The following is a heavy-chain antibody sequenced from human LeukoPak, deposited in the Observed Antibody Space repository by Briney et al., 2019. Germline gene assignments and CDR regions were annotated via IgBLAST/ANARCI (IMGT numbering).Heavy chain of an antibody. CDR1: GFTFSSYA. Sequence: GGSLRLSCAASGFTFSSYAMSWVRQAPGKGLKRVSTISGSGSNTYYADSVKGRFTISRENSKYTLHLQMNSPRADDTAIYYCAKDADSNPRFSYCYSYYMDVWGKGTTVTTSS. CDR2: ISGSGSNT. D-gene: IGHD4-11*01. V-gene: IGHV3-23*01. J-gene: IGHJ6*03. CDR3: AKDADSNPRFSYCYSYYMDV.